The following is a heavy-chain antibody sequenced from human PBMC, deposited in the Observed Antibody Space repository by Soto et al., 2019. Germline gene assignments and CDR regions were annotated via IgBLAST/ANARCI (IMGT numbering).Heavy chain of an antibody. V-gene: IGHV1-3*01. CDR2: INAGNGNT. Sequence: GASVKVSCKASGYTFTSYAMHWVRQAPGQRLEWMGWINAGNGNTQYSQKFQGRVTITRDTSASTAYMELSSLRSEDTAVYYCARNGQGTSYYYYYYMDVWGKGTTVTVSS. CDR3: ARNGQGTSYYYYYYMDV. CDR1: GYTFTSYA. D-gene: IGHD2-2*01. J-gene: IGHJ6*03.